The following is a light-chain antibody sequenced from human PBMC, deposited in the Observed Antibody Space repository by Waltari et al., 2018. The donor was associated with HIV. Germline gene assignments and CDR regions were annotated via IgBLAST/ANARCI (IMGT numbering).Light chain of an antibody. V-gene: IGLV1-36*01. J-gene: IGLJ1*01. CDR2: YDD. Sequence: QSVLTQPPSVSEAPRQRVTISCSGSSSNIGSNAVNWYQQVPGKAPKLLIFYDDLLSSGISERFSGSKSGTSASLASRGLQSEDEADYYCAAWDDSLNGYVFGSGTTVTVL. CDR3: AAWDDSLNGYV. CDR1: SSNIGSNA.